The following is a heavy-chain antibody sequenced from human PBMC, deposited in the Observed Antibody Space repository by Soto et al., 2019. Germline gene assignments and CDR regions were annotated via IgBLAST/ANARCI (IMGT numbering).Heavy chain of an antibody. Sequence: EVQLVESGGGLVQPGGSLRLSCAASGFTFSSYWMHWVGQAPGKGLVWVSRINSDGSSTSYAESVKGRFTISRDNAKNTLYLQMNSLRAEDTAVYYCAREGYCSSTSCPPSAFDIWGQGTMVTVSS. J-gene: IGHJ3*02. CDR3: AREGYCSSTSCPPSAFDI. CDR2: INSDGSST. V-gene: IGHV3-74*01. D-gene: IGHD2-2*01. CDR1: GFTFSSYW.